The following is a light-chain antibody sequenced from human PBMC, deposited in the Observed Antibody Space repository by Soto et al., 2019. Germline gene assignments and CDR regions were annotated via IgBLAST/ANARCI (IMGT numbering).Light chain of an antibody. CDR1: SSDVGRYNY. CDR3: SSYGGGNNYVL. CDR2: EVT. J-gene: IGLJ2*01. Sequence: QSALTQPPSASGSPGQSVTISCTGTSSDVGRYNYVSWYQHHPGKAPKLMIYEVTKRPSGVPDRFSGSKYGNTASLTVSGLQADDEADYYCSSYGGGNNYVLFGGGTKVTVL. V-gene: IGLV2-8*01.